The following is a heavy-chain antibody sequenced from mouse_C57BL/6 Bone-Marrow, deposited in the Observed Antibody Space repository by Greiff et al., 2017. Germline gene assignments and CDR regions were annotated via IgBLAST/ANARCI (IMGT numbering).Heavy chain of an antibody. Sequence: VQLQQSGAELVRPGASVTLSCKASGYTFTDYEMHWVKQTPVHGLEWIGAIDPETGGTAYNQKFKGKAILTADKSSSTAYMELRSLTSEDSAVYYCTKGSSCYYWFAYWGQGTLVTVSA. D-gene: IGHD3-2*02. CDR3: TKGSSCYYWFAY. V-gene: IGHV1-15*01. CDR2: IDPETGGT. J-gene: IGHJ3*01. CDR1: GYTFTDYE.